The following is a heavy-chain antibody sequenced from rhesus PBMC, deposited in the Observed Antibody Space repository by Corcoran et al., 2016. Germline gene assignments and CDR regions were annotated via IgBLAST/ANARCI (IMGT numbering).Heavy chain of an antibody. Sequence: QVQLQESGPGLVKPSETLSLTCAVSGGYIRGYYWNWIRQTPGKGLEWIGSINGVSAKTAYNPSLKSRVTMSRDTSKYRFSLNLNSVTAADTAVYYCARWSGHFDFWGQGALVTVSS. CDR2: INGVSAKT. J-gene: IGHJ1*01. V-gene: IGHV4-165*02. CDR1: GGYIRGYY. D-gene: IGHD3-22*01. CDR3: ARWSGHFDF.